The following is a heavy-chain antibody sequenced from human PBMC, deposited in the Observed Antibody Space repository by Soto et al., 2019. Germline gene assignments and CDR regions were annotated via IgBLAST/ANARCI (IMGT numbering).Heavy chain of an antibody. J-gene: IGHJ4*02. Sequence: SGGSLRLSCAASGFTFSSYSMNWVRQAPGKGLEWVSSISSSSSYIYYADSVKGRFTISRDNAKNSLYLQMNSLRAEDTAVYYCARVRSSSSREDYWGQGTLVTVSS. CDR3: ARVRSSSSREDY. D-gene: IGHD6-6*01. CDR2: ISSSSSYI. CDR1: GFTFSSYS. V-gene: IGHV3-21*01.